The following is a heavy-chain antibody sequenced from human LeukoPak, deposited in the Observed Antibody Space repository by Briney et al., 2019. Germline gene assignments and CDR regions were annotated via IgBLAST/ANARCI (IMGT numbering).Heavy chain of an antibody. Sequence: SETLSLTCTVSGGSISSSSYYWGWIRQPPGKGLEWIRSIYYSGSTYYNPSLKSRVTISVDTSKNQFSLKLSSVTAADTAVYYCARRGYSYGYRFDYWGQGTLVTVSS. V-gene: IGHV4-39*01. J-gene: IGHJ4*02. D-gene: IGHD5-18*01. CDR1: GGSISSSSYY. CDR2: IYYSGST. CDR3: ARRGYSYGYRFDY.